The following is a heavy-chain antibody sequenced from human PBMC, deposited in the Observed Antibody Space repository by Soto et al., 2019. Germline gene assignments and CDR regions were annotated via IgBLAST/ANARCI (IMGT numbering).Heavy chain of an antibody. CDR2: IYHSGST. D-gene: IGHD1-26*01. J-gene: IGHJ6*02. CDR1: GGSISSSNW. V-gene: IGHV4-4*02. Sequence: QVQLQESGPGLVKPSGTLSLTCAVSGGSISSSNWWSWVRQPPGKGLEWIGEIYHSGSTNYNPSLKSRVTISGDKAKNQFSLKLSSVTAADTAVYYCARVSGSYYYGMDVWGQGITVTVSS. CDR3: ARVSGSYYYGMDV.